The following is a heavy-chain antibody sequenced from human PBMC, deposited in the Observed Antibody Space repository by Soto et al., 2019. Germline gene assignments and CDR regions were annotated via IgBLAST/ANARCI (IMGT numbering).Heavy chain of an antibody. CDR2: INPNSGGT. CDR3: ARGDYYGSGSRPYYGMDV. J-gene: IGHJ6*02. D-gene: IGHD3-10*01. CDR1: GYTFTGYY. V-gene: IGHV1-2*04. Sequence: ASVKVSCKASGYTFTGYYMHWVRQAPGQGLEWMGWINPNSGGTNYAQKFQGWVTMTRDTSISTAYMELSRLRSDDTAVYYCARGDYYGSGSRPYYGMDVWGQGTTVTVSS.